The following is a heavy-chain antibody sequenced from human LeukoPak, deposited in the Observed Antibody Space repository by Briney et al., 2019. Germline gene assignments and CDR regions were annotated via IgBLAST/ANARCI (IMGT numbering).Heavy chain of an antibody. D-gene: IGHD6-6*01. V-gene: IGHV3-48*01. CDR2: ITSSSNTI. J-gene: IGHJ4*02. CDR1: GFTFSSYS. Sequence: GGSLRLSCAASGFTFSSYSMNWVRQAPGKGLEWVSYITSSSNTIYYADSVKGRFTISRDNSKNTLYLQMNSLRAEDTAVYYCARGPTYSSSSGSFDYWGQGTLVTVSS. CDR3: ARGPTYSSSSGSFDY.